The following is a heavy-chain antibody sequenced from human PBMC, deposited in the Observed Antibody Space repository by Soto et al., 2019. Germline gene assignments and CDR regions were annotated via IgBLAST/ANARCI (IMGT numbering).Heavy chain of an antibody. CDR2: IYPGDSDT. V-gene: IGHV5-51*01. D-gene: IGHD3-10*01. Sequence: PGESLKSSGKRCGYMFTTYLIGWVRQLPGKGLEWMGIIYPGDSDTRYSPPFQGQVTISVDKSISTAYLQWSSLKASDTAIYYCARPGKKSSHDGFDIWGRGTLVTVSS. CDR1: GYMFTTYL. J-gene: IGHJ3*02. CDR3: ARPGKKSSHDGFDI.